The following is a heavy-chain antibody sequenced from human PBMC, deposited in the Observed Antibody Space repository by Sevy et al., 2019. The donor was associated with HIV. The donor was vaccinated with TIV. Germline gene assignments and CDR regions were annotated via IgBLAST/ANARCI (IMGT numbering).Heavy chain of an antibody. CDR3: ARDDSSGWFYSNGMDV. J-gene: IGHJ6*02. CDR2: ISYDGSNK. CDR1: GFTFSSYA. V-gene: IGHV3-30-3*01. D-gene: IGHD6-19*01. Sequence: GGSLRLSCAASGFTFSSYAMHWVRQAPGKGLEWAAVISYDGSNKYYADSVKRRFTISRDNSKNTLYLQMNSLRAEDTAVYYCARDDSSGWFYSNGMDVWGQGTTVTVSS.